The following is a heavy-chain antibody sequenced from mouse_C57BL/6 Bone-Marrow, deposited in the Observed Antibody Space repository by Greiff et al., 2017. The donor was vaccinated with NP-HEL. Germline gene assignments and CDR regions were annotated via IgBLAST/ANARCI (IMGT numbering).Heavy chain of an antibody. CDR1: GYTFTSYW. CDR2: IDPSDSYT. V-gene: IGHV1-69*01. J-gene: IGHJ3*01. CDR3: ARDIYYYGSSDWDVRAY. D-gene: IGHD1-1*01. Sequence: QVQLQEPGAELVMPGASVKLSCTASGYTFTSYWMHWVKQRPGQGLEWIGEIDPSDSYTNYNQKFKGKATLTVDKSSSTAYMQLSSLTSEDSAVYYCARDIYYYGSSDWDVRAYWGQGTLVTVSA.